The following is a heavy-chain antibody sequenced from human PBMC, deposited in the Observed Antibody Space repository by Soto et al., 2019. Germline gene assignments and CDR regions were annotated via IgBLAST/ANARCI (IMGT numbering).Heavy chain of an antibody. CDR3: ARGPVAGHGEVIYYYYYGMDV. Sequence: SVKVSCKASGGTFISYAIGWVRQAPGQGLERMGGIIPIFGTANYAQKFQGRVTITADESTSTAYMELSSLRSEDTAVYYCARGPVAGHGEVIYYYYYGMDVRGQGTTVTVSS. CDR1: GGTFISYA. J-gene: IGHJ6*02. D-gene: IGHD6-19*01. V-gene: IGHV1-69*13. CDR2: IIPIFGTA.